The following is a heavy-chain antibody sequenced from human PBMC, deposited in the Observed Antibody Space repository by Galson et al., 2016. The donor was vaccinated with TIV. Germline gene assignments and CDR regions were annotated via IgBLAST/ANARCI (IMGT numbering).Heavy chain of an antibody. V-gene: IGHV3-11*01. CDR2: ISGSGKTI. D-gene: IGHD4-17*01. CDR1: GFSFSAYY. CDR3: ARKDSSVRGDLRGAFDV. Sequence: SLRLSCAASGFSFSAYYMTWIRQAPGKGLEWLSYISGSGKTIYYADSVEGRFTVSRDNANNALYLQMNSLTVEDMAVYYCARKDSSVRGDLRGAFDVWGQGTMVIVSS. J-gene: IGHJ3*01.